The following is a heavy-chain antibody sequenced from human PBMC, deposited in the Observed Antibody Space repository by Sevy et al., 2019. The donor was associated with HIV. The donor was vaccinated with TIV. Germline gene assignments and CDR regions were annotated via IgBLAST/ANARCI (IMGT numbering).Heavy chain of an antibody. Sequence: GESLKISCKGSGYSFTSYWIGWVRQMPGKGLEWMGIIYPGDSDTRYSPSFQGQVTISADKSISTAYLQWSSLKASDTAMYYCARLRDRKNLDYCTNGACYTSDAFDIWGQGTMVTVSS. J-gene: IGHJ3*02. CDR2: IYPGDSDT. V-gene: IGHV5-51*01. D-gene: IGHD2-8*01. CDR3: ARLRDRKNLDYCTNGACYTSDAFDI. CDR1: GYSFTSYW.